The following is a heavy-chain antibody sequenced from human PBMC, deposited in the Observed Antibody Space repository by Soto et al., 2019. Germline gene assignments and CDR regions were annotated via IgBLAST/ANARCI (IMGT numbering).Heavy chain of an antibody. CDR2: IYYSGPT. CDR3: AGHCCSSSCSYSLDQDYGIDI. V-gene: IGHV4-59*01. D-gene: IGHD2-2*01. J-gene: IGHJ6*01. CDR1: GGSMSSYS. Sequence: SETLSLTCTVSGGSMSSYSWSWIRRPPGQGLEWIGYIYYSGPTNYNPSLKTRVTISVDTPKNHFSLKLSYVTAADMVVYYYAGHCCSSSCSYSLDQDYGIDIWAKGTTVTVSS.